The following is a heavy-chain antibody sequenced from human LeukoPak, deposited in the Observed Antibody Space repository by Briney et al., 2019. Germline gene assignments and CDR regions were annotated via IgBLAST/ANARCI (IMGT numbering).Heavy chain of an antibody. V-gene: IGHV1-2*02. CDR3: ARDGGFYSDSSGYNV. Sequence: ASVKVSCKASGYTFTGYYMHWVRQAPGQGLEWMGWITPNGGGTKYAQRFQGRVSMTRDTSISTAYMQLSGLTSDDTAVYFCARDGGFYSDSSGYNVWGQGTLVTVSS. CDR1: GYTFTGYY. D-gene: IGHD3-22*01. CDR2: ITPNGGGT. J-gene: IGHJ4*02.